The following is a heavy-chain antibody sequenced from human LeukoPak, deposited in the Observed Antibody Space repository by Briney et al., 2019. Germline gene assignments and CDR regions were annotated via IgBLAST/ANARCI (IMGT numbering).Heavy chain of an antibody. D-gene: IGHD6-13*01. CDR1: GFTFSGYW. CDR3: ARGLEAAAGSYYMDV. V-gene: IGHV3-7*01. CDR2: IQEDGSEK. Sequence: GGSLRLSCAGSGFTFSGYWLSWLRQPPGKGLEWVANIQEDGSEKYYVDSVKGRFTISRDNAKNSVYLQMNSLRAEDTAVYYCARGLEAAAGSYYMDVWGKGTTVTVSS. J-gene: IGHJ6*03.